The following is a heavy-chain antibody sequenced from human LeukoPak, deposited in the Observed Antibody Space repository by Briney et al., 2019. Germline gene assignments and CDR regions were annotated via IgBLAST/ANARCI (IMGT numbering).Heavy chain of an antibody. J-gene: IGHJ4*02. V-gene: IGHV1-2*02. Sequence: EASVKVSCKASGYTFTAYYMHRVRQAPGQGLEWMGWINPNSGDTNFAQKFQGRVTMTRDTSISTVYMELSRLRSDDTAVYYCARADWSMLDYWGQGTLVTVSS. D-gene: IGHD1-1*01. CDR3: ARADWSMLDY. CDR2: INPNSGDT. CDR1: GYTFTAYY.